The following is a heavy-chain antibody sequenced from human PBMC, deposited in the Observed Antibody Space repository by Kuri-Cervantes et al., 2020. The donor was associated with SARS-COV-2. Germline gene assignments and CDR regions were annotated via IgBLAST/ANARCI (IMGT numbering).Heavy chain of an antibody. D-gene: IGHD6-19*01. Sequence: SGPTLVKPTQTLTLTCTFSDFSLNTYGMRVSRIRQPPGKALEWLARIDWDDDKFYSPSLRTRLTISKDSSKNQVVLTMTNMDPVDTATYYCARINPRTTGWYDFDYWGQGTLVTVSS. J-gene: IGHJ4*02. CDR3: ARINPRTTGWYDFDY. CDR2: IDWDDDK. V-gene: IGHV2-70*04. CDR1: DFSLNTYGMR.